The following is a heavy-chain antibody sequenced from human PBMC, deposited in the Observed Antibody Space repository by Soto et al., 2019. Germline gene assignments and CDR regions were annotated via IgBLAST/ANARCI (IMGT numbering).Heavy chain of an antibody. Sequence: QVQLVQSGAEVKKPGASVKVSCKASGYTFTSYGISGVRQAPGQGLEWMGWISAYNGNTNYAQKLQGRVTMTTNTSTSTAYMELRSLRSDDTAVYYCARLCDQLPGLWYYYYYMDVWGKGTTVTVSS. J-gene: IGHJ6*03. V-gene: IGHV1-18*01. D-gene: IGHD2-2*01. CDR3: ARLCDQLPGLWYYYYYMDV. CDR1: GYTFTSYG. CDR2: ISAYNGNT.